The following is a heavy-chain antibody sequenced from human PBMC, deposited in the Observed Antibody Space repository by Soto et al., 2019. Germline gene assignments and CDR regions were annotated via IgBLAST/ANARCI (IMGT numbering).Heavy chain of an antibody. CDR2: IYWDDDK. D-gene: IGHD3-3*01. Sequence: QITLNESGPTVVKPTETLTLTCTFSGFSLTTSGVGVGWVRQSPGKAPEWLAFIYWDDDKRYSTSLKSRLTITKDTSKNQVVLTMANVEPADTATYYCAHRVLRAVFGLVTTSAIDFDFWGQGTPVVVSS. V-gene: IGHV2-5*02. J-gene: IGHJ4*02. CDR1: GFSLTTSGVG. CDR3: AHRVLRAVFGLVTTSAIDFDF.